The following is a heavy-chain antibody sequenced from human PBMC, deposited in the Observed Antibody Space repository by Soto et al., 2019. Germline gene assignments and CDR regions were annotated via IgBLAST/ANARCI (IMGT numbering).Heavy chain of an antibody. J-gene: IGHJ5*02. V-gene: IGHV3-7*03. CDR3: AREEESVGSPPSGFHP. D-gene: IGHD3-10*01. CDR1: GCTCGKYW. CDR2: IKQDGSEK. Sequence: GTLRHSCVGSGCTCGKYWMDWLRQTPGKGLEWVANIKQDGSEKFYVDSVRGRFTISRDNAKNSVYLEMNRLRDEDTGVYYCAREEESVGSPPSGFHPWVQGVQVTVSS.